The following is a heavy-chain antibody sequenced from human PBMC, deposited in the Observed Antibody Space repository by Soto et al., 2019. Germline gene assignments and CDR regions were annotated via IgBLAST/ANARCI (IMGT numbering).Heavy chain of an antibody. CDR2: ISPYNGNT. CDR1: GYTFTSYV. CDR3: ASEGGVWGSFRYFDY. V-gene: IGHV1-18*04. D-gene: IGHD3-16*02. J-gene: IGHJ4*02. Sequence: QVQLVQSGVEVQKPGASVKVSCKASGYTFTSYVINWLRQAPGQGLEWMGWISPYNGNTNYGQKLQGRVTMTTDTSTSIAYMALRGLRSDDTAVYYCASEGGVWGSFRYFDYWGQGTLVTVSS.